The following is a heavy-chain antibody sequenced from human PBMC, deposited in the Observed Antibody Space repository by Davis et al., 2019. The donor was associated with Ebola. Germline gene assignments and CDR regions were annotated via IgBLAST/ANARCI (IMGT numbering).Heavy chain of an antibody. CDR3: VRGGIQIWSSHYLDY. V-gene: IGHV1-69*02. D-gene: IGHD5-18*01. CDR2: IIPILGIA. CDR1: GGTFSSYT. J-gene: IGHJ4*02. Sequence: SVKVSCKASGGTFSSYTISWVRQAPGQGLEWMGRIIPILGIANYAQKFQGRVTITADKSTSTAYMELSSLRSEDTAVYYCVRGGIQIWSSHYLDYWGQGTLVTVSS.